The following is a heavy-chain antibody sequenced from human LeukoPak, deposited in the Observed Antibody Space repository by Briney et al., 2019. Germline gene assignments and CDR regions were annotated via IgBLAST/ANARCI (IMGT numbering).Heavy chain of an antibody. Sequence: KSSETLSLTCTVSGGSISSGNYYWSWIRQPAGKGLEWIGRIYTSGSTNYNPSLKSRVTISVDTSKNQFSLKLSSVTAADTAVYYCARDTYYYDSSGYALFDYWGQGTLVTVSS. CDR1: GGSISSGNYY. D-gene: IGHD3-22*01. CDR2: IYTSGST. V-gene: IGHV4-61*02. J-gene: IGHJ4*02. CDR3: ARDTYYYDSSGYALFDY.